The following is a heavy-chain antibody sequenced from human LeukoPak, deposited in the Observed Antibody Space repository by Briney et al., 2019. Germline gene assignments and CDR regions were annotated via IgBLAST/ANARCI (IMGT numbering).Heavy chain of an antibody. D-gene: IGHD5-18*01. Sequence: PGGSLRLSCAASGFTFINAWMAWVRQAPGKGLEWVSAISGSGGSTYYADSVKGRFTISRDNSKNTLYLQMNSLRAEDTAVYYCAKGILGYSYGLHDAFDIWGQGTMVTVSS. CDR1: GFTFINAW. CDR3: AKGILGYSYGLHDAFDI. V-gene: IGHV3-23*01. J-gene: IGHJ3*02. CDR2: ISGSGGST.